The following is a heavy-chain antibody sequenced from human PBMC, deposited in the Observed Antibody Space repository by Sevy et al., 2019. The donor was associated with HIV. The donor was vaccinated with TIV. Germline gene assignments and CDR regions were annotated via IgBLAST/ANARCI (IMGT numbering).Heavy chain of an antibody. CDR3: ARDGAGRQFDYYYYMDV. CDR2: VYYTGKT. V-gene: IGHV4-59*01. D-gene: IGHD6-6*01. CDR1: GVSITRSY. Sequence: SETLSLTCNVSGVSITRSYWNWIRQTPGKGLEWIAFVYYTGKTNYNPSLKSRVTVSLDTSKSQYSLKLRSVTAADTAVYYCARDGAGRQFDYYYYMDVWGIGTTVTVSS. J-gene: IGHJ6*03.